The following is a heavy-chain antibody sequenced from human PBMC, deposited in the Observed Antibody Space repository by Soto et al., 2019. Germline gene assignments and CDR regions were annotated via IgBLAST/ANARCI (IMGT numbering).Heavy chain of an antibody. CDR2: ISYDGSNK. D-gene: IGHD3-9*01. V-gene: IGHV3-30-3*01. CDR3: ARVLRYFDWLLLSLGY. Sequence: VRQAPGKGLEWVAVISYDGSNKYYADSVKGRFTISRDNSKNTLYLQMNSLRAEDTAVYYCARVLRYFDWLLLSLGYWGQGTLVTVSS. J-gene: IGHJ4*02.